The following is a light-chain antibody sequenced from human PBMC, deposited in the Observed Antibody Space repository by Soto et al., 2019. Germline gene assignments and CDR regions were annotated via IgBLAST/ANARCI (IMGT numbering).Light chain of an antibody. Sequence: EIVLTQSPDTLSLSPGERATLSCRASQSVSSSVLDWYHQKHGQAPSLLIYRASSRATGIPDRFTGSGSGTDFTLTISRLKPEDFAVYYCHQYERAPLTFGGGTNVEIK. J-gene: IGKJ4*01. V-gene: IGKV3-20*01. CDR2: RAS. CDR1: QSVSSSV. CDR3: HQYERAPLT.